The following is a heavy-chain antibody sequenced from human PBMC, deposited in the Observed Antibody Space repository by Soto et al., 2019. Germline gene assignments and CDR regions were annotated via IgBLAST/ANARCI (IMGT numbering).Heavy chain of an antibody. Sequence: NVSCKSVGYSFIDYYIHWVRQAPGQGLEWMAIINPMGGSTNYAQEFQGRVTLTSDTSTSTVYMELSSLRFEDTALFYCARDLAAGDLWGQGTLVTVPS. CDR3: ARDLAAGDL. CDR2: INPMGGST. J-gene: IGHJ5*02. D-gene: IGHD6-13*01. CDR1: GYSFIDYY. V-gene: IGHV1-46*01.